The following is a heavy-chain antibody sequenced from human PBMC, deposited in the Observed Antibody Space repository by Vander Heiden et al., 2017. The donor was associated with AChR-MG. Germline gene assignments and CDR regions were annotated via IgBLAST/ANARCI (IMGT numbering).Heavy chain of an antibody. CDR2: ISWNSGSI. Sequence: EVQLVESGGGLLQPGRSLRLPCAAPGFAFDDYAMHWVRQAPGKGLEWVSGISWNSGSIGYADSVKGRFTISRDNAKNSLYLQMNSLRAEDTALYYCAKGSGWYEGAFDIWGQGTMVTVSS. V-gene: IGHV3-9*01. CDR3: AKGSGWYEGAFDI. D-gene: IGHD6-19*01. CDR1: GFAFDDYA. J-gene: IGHJ3*02.